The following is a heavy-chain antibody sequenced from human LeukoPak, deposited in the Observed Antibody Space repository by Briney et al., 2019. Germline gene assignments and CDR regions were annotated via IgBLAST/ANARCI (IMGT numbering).Heavy chain of an antibody. CDR2: INGNGVT. CDR1: GGSIGFYF. D-gene: IGHD3-16*02. V-gene: IGHV4-4*07. J-gene: IGHJ5*02. Sequence: PSETLSLTCTVSGGSIGFYFWSWIRQSAGKGLEWIGRINGNGVTNYNPSLKSRATMSVDTSKSQFSLNLRSVIAADTSIYYCVRDELRTTYRFSWDPWGQGILVTV. CDR3: VRDELRTTYRFSWDP.